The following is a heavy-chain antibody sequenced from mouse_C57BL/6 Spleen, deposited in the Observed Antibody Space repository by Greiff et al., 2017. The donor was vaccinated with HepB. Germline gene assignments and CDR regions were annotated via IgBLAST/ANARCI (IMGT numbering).Heavy chain of an antibody. CDR2: IYPGDGDT. CDR3: ARDGYRSPYFDY. D-gene: IGHD2-3*01. CDR1: GYAFSSSW. Sequence: VQVVESGPELVKPGASVKISCKASGYAFSSSWMNWVKQRPGKGLEWIGRIYPGDGDTNYNGKFKGKATLTADKSSSTAYMQLSSLTSEDSAVYFCARDGYRSPYFDYWGQGTTLTVSS. V-gene: IGHV1-82*01. J-gene: IGHJ2*01.